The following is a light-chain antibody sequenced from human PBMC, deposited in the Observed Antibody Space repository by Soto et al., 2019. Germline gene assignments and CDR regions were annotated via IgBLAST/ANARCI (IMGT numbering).Light chain of an antibody. J-gene: IGKJ4*01. CDR1: QSISSN. V-gene: IGKV3-15*01. CDR2: RTS. Sequence: EIVLTQSPGTLSLSPGERATLSCRASQSISSNLAWYQQKPGQAPRLLMFRTSSRATGFPARFSGSGSGTEFNLTISSLQSEDFAVYYCQQYIRWPLTFGGGTKVDI. CDR3: QQYIRWPLT.